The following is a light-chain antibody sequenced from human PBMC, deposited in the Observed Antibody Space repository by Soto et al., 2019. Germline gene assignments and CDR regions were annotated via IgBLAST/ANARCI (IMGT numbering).Light chain of an antibody. CDR3: ASYRSAKTLVV. CDR1: SSDVGSYNH. V-gene: IGLV2-14*01. CDR2: EVT. Sequence: QSVLPQPASVSGSPGQSITISCSGTSSDVGSYNHVAWYQQFPGKTPKLIIYEVTYRPSGVSHRFSASKSGMTASLTISGIQPPEEAHSLRASYRSAKTLVVFGTGTKVTV. J-gene: IGLJ1*01.